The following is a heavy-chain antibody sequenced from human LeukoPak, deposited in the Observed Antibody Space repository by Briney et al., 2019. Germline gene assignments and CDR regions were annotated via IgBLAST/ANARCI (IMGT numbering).Heavy chain of an antibody. CDR1: GGTFSSYA. CDR2: IIPILGIA. D-gene: IGHD3-22*01. J-gene: IGHJ4*02. CDR3: ARAITMIVVVPPDY. V-gene: IGHV1-69*04. Sequence: SVKVSCRASGGTFSSYAISWVRQAPGQGLEWMGRIIPILGIANYAQKFQGRVTITADKSTSTAYMEQSSLRSEDTAVYYCARAITMIVVVPPDYWGQGTLVTVSS.